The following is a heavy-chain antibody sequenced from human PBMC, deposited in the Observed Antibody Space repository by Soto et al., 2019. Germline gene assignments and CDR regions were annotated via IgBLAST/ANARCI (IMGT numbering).Heavy chain of an antibody. CDR1: GGSIGSYY. CDR2: IYYSGST. D-gene: IGHD6-13*01. Sequence: SETLSLTCTVSGGSIGSYYWSWIRQPPGKGLEWIGYIYYSGSTNYNPSLKRRVTISVDTSKNQFSLKLSSVTAADTAVYYCARAVYGSSWSNYFDYWGQGTLVTVSS. J-gene: IGHJ4*02. CDR3: ARAVYGSSWSNYFDY. V-gene: IGHV4-59*01.